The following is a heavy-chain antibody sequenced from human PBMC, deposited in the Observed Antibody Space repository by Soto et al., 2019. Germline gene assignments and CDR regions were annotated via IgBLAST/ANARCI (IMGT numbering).Heavy chain of an antibody. CDR3: AVRFLEWFHSFDY. J-gene: IGHJ4*02. V-gene: IGHV3-23*01. Sequence: PGGSLRLSCAASGFTFSSYVMRWVRQAPGKGLEWVSTISGSGGSTYNADSVKGRFTISRDNSKNTLYLQMNSLRDEDTAVYYCAVRFLEWFHSFDYWGQGTLVTVSS. D-gene: IGHD3-3*01. CDR2: ISGSGGST. CDR1: GFTFSSYV.